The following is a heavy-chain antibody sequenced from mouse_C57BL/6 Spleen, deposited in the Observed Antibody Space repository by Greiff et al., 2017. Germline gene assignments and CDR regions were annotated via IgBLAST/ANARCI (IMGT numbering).Heavy chain of an antibody. CDR1: GYTFTSYW. J-gene: IGHJ2*01. V-gene: IGHV1-55*01. Sequence: VQLQQPGAELVKPGASVKMSCKASGYTFTSYWITWVKQRPGQGLEWIGDIYPGSGSTNYNEKFKSKATLTVDTSSSTAYMQLSSLTSEDSAVYYCARWGYSKNYFDYWGQGTTLTVSS. D-gene: IGHD2-5*01. CDR3: ARWGYSKNYFDY. CDR2: IYPGSGST.